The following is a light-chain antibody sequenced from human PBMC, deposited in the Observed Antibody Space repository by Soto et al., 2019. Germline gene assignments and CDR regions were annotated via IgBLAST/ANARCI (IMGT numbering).Light chain of an antibody. Sequence: NRMTKSAAALSASPGGRVTVACRSSQNISSWLAWYQQKPGKAPKLLIYKASSLESGVPSRFSGSGSGTEFTLTISSLQPDDFAPDYCQQYNSYSRTFGQGTKVDI. CDR2: KAS. CDR1: QNISSW. J-gene: IGKJ1*01. V-gene: IGKV1-5*03. CDR3: QQYNSYSRT.